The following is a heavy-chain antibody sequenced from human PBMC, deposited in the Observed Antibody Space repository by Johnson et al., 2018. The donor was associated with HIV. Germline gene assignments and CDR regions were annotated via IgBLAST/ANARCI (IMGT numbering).Heavy chain of an antibody. J-gene: IGHJ3*02. CDR1: GFTFSDYY. CDR2: ISYDGDNV. Sequence: QVQLVESGGGLVKPGGSLRLSCAASGFTFSDYYMSWIRPAPGKGLEWVAVISYDGDNVYYVDSVKGRFTISRDNAKNSLYLQMNSLRAEDTAVYYCARWVDTTFDIWGQGTMVTVSS. CDR3: ARWVDTTFDI. D-gene: IGHD5-18*01. V-gene: IGHV3-11*04.